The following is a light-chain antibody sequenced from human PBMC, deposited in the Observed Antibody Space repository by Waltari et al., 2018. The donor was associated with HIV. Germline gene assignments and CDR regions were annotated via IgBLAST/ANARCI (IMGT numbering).Light chain of an antibody. J-gene: IGKJ4*01. CDR1: QDIENY. Sequence: DIHISQSPSSLSASLGGRVTIACQAGQDIENYLTWYQQKPGKSPKLLIYAASTLEVGVPSRFSGGGSGTDFNFTINNLQPDDFATYYCQHCKKLPLTFGGGTKVEMK. CDR3: QHCKKLPLT. V-gene: IGKV1-33*01. CDR2: AAS.